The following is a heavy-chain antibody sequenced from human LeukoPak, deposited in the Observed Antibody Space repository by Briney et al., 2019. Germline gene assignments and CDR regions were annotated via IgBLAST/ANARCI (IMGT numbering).Heavy chain of an antibody. D-gene: IGHD3-22*01. CDR3: ARTLVVVMYYGMDV. CDR1: GFTFSNSA. Sequence: GGSLRLSCAASGFTFSNSAMTWVRQSPGKGLEWVSDISASGDTTHYADSVKGRFTISRDNSKHTLYLQMNSLRAEDTAVYYCARTLVVVMYYGMDVWGQGTTVTVSS. CDR2: ISASGDTT. V-gene: IGHV3-23*01. J-gene: IGHJ6*02.